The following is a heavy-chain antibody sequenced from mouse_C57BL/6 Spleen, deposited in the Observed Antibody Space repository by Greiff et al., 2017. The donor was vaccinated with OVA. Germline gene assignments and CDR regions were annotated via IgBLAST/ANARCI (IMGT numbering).Heavy chain of an antibody. Sequence: VQLQQPGAELVRPGSSVKLSCKASGYTFTSYWMDWVKQRPGQGLEWIGNIYPSDSETHYNQKFKDKATLTVDKSSRTAYMQHSSLTAEDSAVYYCARGTGTSAMDYWGQGTSVTVSS. CDR2: IYPSDSET. CDR1: GYTFTSYW. D-gene: IGHD4-1*01. J-gene: IGHJ4*01. V-gene: IGHV1-61*01. CDR3: ARGTGTSAMDY.